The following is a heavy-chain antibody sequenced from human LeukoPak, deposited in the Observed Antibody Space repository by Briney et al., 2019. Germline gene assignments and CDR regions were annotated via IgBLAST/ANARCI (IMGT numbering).Heavy chain of an antibody. V-gene: IGHV3-23*01. J-gene: IGHJ5*02. CDR1: GFTFSSYA. CDR2: ISGSGGST. D-gene: IGHD3-3*01. CDR3: AKDSKYYDFWSGYSGNWFDP. Sequence: GGSLRPSCAASGFTFSSYAMSWVRQAPGKGLEWVSAISGSGGSTYYADSVKGRFTISRDNSKNTLYLQMNSLRAEDTAVYYCAKDSKYYDFWSGYSGNWFDPWGQGTLVTVSS.